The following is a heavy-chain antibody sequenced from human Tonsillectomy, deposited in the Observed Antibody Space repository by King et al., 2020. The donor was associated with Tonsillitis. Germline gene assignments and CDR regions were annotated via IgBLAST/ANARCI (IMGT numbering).Heavy chain of an antibody. J-gene: IGHJ6*02. Sequence: VQLVQSGAEVKKPGASVKVSCKASGYTFSSYDINWVRQATGQGLEWMGWMNPNSGSTGYAQKFQGRVTMTRNTSISTAYIELSSLRSEDTAVYYCARDWADYYYYGMDVWGQGTTVTVSS. CDR1: GYTFSSYD. V-gene: IGHV1-8*01. CDR2: MNPNSGST. CDR3: ARDWADYYYYGMDV. D-gene: IGHD7-27*01.